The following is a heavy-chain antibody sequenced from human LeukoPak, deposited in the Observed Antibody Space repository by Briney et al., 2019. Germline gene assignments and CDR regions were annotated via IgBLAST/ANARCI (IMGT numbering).Heavy chain of an antibody. Sequence: PGGSLRLSCAASGFTLSSNYMSWVRQAPGKGLEWVSSISSSSSYIYYADSVKGRFTISRDNAKNSLYLQMNSLRAEDTAVYYCARDAGWLLDFDYWGQGTLVTVSS. CDR3: ARDAGWLLDFDY. D-gene: IGHD2-21*02. CDR2: ISSSSSYI. V-gene: IGHV3-21*01. J-gene: IGHJ4*02. CDR1: GFTLSSNY.